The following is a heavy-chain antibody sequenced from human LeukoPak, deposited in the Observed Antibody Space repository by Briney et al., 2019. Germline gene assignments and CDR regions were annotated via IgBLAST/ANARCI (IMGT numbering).Heavy chain of an antibody. CDR1: GFTFSSYW. CDR2: IHSDGSST. D-gene: IGHD3-22*01. Sequence: GGPLRLSCAASGFTFSSYWMHWVRQAPGRGLVWVSRIHSDGSSTSYADSVRGRFTISRDDAKSTLYLQMNSLRAEDTAVYYCARSGWPYYFDYWGQGTLVTVSP. CDR3: ARSGWPYYFDY. J-gene: IGHJ4*02. V-gene: IGHV3-74*01.